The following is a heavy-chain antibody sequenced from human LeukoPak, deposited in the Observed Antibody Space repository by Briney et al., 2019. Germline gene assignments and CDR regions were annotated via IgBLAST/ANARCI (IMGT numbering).Heavy chain of an antibody. D-gene: IGHD3-3*02. CDR2: ISAYNGNT. J-gene: IGHJ3*02. Sequence: ASVKVSCKASGYTFTSYGITWMRQAPGQGLEWMGWISAYNGNTNYAQRLQGRVTMTTDTSTSTAYMELRSLRSDDTAVYYCARSHFIKEDAFDIWGQGTMVTVSS. V-gene: IGHV1-18*01. CDR3: ARSHFIKEDAFDI. CDR1: GYTFTSYG.